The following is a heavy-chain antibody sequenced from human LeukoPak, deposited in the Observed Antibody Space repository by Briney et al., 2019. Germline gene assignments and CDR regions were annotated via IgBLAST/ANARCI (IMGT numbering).Heavy chain of an antibody. J-gene: IGHJ5*02. V-gene: IGHV1-2*02. CDR1: GYTFSGYY. CDR2: ISPNSGGT. D-gene: IGHD1-1*01. CDR3: ARNWNLQFPYFDP. Sequence: GASVKVSCKASGYTFSGYYMHWVRQAPGQGLEWMGWISPNSGGTNYVQKFQGRVTMTRDTSISTVYMELSSLRFDDTTIYYCARNWNLQFPYFDPWGQGTLVTVSS.